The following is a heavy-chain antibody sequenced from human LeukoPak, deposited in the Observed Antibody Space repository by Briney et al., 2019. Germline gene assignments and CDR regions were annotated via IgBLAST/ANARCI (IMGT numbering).Heavy chain of an antibody. Sequence: GGSLRLSCAASGFTFSSYTMNWVRQAPGKGLEWVSYISSSSNTIYYADSVKGRFTISRDNAKSSLYLQMNSLRAEDTAVYYCARDLAHYYGMDVRGQGTTVTVSS. V-gene: IGHV3-48*01. J-gene: IGHJ6*02. CDR2: ISSSSNTI. CDR3: ARDLAHYYGMDV. CDR1: GFTFSSYT.